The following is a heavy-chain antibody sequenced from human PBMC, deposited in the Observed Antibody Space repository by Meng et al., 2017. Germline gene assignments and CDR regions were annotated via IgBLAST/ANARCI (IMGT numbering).Heavy chain of an antibody. CDR2: ISSSSSYI. D-gene: IGHD6-19*01. CDR3: ARVISGWSYNWFDP. V-gene: IGHV3-21*01. Sequence: VQLEESGGGLVQPGGSLRLACAASGFTFSSYWMHWVRQSPGKGLEWVSSISSSSSYIYYADSVKGRFTISRDNAKNSLYLQMNSLRAEDTAVYYCARVISGWSYNWFDPWGQGTLVTVSS. J-gene: IGHJ5*02. CDR1: GFTFSSYW.